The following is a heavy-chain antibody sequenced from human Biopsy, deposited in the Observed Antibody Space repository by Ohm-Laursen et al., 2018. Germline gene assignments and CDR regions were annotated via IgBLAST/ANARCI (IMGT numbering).Heavy chain of an antibody. Sequence: SLRLSCAASGFTFSDYWMNWVRQAPGRGLVWVSRINGDGTNTTYADSVKGRFTISRDNAKNTLYLQMNSLRAEDTAVYYCARLTGDYIWGNWRINHDPFDIWDQGTSVTVSS. CDR2: INGDGTNT. J-gene: IGHJ3*02. D-gene: IGHD3-16*01. CDR1: GFTFSDYW. V-gene: IGHV3-74*01. CDR3: ARLTGDYIWGNWRINHDPFDI.